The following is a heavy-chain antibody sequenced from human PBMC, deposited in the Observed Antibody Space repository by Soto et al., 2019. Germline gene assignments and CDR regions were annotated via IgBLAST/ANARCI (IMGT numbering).Heavy chain of an antibody. CDR1: GGTFSSYA. Sequence: QVQLVQSGAEVKKPGSSVKVSSKASGGTFSSYAISWVRQAPGQGLEWMGGIIPIFGTANYAQKFQGRVTITADESTSTAYMELSSLRSEDTAVYYCARVGDYGGNSAYYYYGMDVWGQGTTVTVSS. J-gene: IGHJ6*02. D-gene: IGHD4-17*01. CDR3: ARVGDYGGNSAYYYYGMDV. CDR2: IIPIFGTA. V-gene: IGHV1-69*01.